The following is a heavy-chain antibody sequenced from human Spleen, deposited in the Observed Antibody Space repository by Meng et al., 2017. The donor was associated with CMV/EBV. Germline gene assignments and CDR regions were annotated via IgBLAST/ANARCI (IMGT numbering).Heavy chain of an antibody. CDR3: ARDNPEGSAVDY. Sequence: GSLRLSCTVSGDSIGNRNYFWGWIRQPPGKGLEWIGSIDYSGSTYPNPSLKSRVSMSIDTSKNQFSLRLSSVSAADTAVYYSARDNPEGSAVDYWGQGTLVTVSS. V-gene: IGHV4-39*07. CDR2: IDYSGST. J-gene: IGHJ4*02. CDR1: GDSIGNRNYF.